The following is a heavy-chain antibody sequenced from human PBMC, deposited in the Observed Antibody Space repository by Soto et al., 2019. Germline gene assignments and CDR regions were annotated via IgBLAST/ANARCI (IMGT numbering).Heavy chain of an antibody. Sequence: HVQLQESGPGLVKPSQTLSLTCTVSGGAISSGDYYWSWIRQPPEQGLEWIGYIYSSGSTYSNPSLKSRVTISVDTSKSQFSLKMSSVTAADTAVYYCARERPDGSRLDPWGQGTLVTVSS. V-gene: IGHV4-30-4*01. CDR2: IYSSGST. CDR1: GGAISSGDYY. CDR3: ARERPDGSRLDP. J-gene: IGHJ5*02. D-gene: IGHD6-13*01.